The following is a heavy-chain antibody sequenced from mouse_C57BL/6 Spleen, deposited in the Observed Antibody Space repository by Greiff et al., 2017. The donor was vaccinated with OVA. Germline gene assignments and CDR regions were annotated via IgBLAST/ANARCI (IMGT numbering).Heavy chain of an antibody. CDR1: GFTFSSYA. J-gene: IGHJ2*01. CDR2: ISDGGSYT. CDR3: ARDINWVSDY. Sequence: DVMLVESGGGLVKPGGSLKLSCAASGFTFSSYAMSWVRQTPEKRLEWVATISDGGSYTYYPDNVKGRFTISRDNAKNNLYLQMSHLKSEDTAMYYCARDINWVSDYWGQGTTLTVSS. D-gene: IGHD4-1*02. V-gene: IGHV5-4*01.